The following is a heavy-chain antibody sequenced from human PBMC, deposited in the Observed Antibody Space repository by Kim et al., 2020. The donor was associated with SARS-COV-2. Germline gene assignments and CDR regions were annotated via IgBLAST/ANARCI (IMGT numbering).Heavy chain of an antibody. J-gene: IGHJ4*02. Sequence: GGSLRLSCAASGFIFSNVWMTWVRQAPGKGLEWLASIKQDGSEEHYVDSVQGRFTMSRDNAKNSVFLQMRSLRVDDTAVYYCARGRESDCWGQGTLVTVSS. CDR2: IKQDGSEE. CDR1: GFIFSNVW. V-gene: IGHV3-7*01. CDR3: ARGRESDC.